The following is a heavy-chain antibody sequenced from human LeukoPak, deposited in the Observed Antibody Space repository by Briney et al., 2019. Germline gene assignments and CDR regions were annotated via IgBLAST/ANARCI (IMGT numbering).Heavy chain of an antibody. Sequence: EASVKVSCKASGYIFTDYYMHWVRQAPGQGLEWMGIISPSSDNTRYAQKFQGRVTMARDTSTSTVYMELSSLRSEDTAVYYCASELDYWGQGTLVTVSS. CDR2: ISPSSDNT. CDR1: GYIFTDYY. V-gene: IGHV1-46*01. J-gene: IGHJ4*02. CDR3: ASELDY.